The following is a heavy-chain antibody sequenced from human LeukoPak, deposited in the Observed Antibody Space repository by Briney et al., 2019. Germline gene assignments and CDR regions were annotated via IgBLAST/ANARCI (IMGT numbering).Heavy chain of an antibody. CDR1: GHTYRRFD. CDR3: ARGRTPDAFDS. CDR2: IRSSGSTT. V-gene: IGHV3-48*03. Sequence: GGTLRLSRAASGHTYRRFDMYGATQAPAKGLEGGSHIRSSGSTTLYADSPKGRFTISRYNAKISLYLQMHSLRAEDTSFYYCARGRTPDAFDSWGQGTRVTVSS. J-gene: IGHJ3*02. D-gene: IGHD1-1*01.